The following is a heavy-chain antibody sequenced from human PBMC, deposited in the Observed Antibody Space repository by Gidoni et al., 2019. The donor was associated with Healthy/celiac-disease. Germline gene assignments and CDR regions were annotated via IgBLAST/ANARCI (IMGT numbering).Heavy chain of an antibody. CDR3: TTDSGRTITPYGDYGHPDY. CDR2: IKSKTDGGTT. D-gene: IGHD4-17*01. CDR1: GFTFSNAW. Sequence: SCAASGFTFSNAWMSWVRQAPGKGLEWVGRIKSKTDGGTTDYAAPVKGRFTISRDDSKNTLYLQMNSLKTEDTAVYYCTTDSGRTITPYGDYGHPDYWGQGTLVTVSS. J-gene: IGHJ4*02. V-gene: IGHV3-15*01.